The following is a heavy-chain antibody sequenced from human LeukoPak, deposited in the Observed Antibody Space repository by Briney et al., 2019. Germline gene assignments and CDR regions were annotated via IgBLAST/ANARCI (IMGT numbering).Heavy chain of an antibody. Sequence: SETLSLTCTVSGGSISSSSYYWGWIRQPPGKGLEWIGYIYYSGSTNYNPSLKSRVTISVDTSKNQFSLRLSSVTAADTAVYFCARGQKYRYGYTVTELGSGYFDYWGQGTLVTVSS. CDR3: ARGQKYRYGYTVTELGSGYFDY. CDR1: GGSISSSSYY. CDR2: IYYSGST. J-gene: IGHJ4*02. D-gene: IGHD5-18*01. V-gene: IGHV4-61*05.